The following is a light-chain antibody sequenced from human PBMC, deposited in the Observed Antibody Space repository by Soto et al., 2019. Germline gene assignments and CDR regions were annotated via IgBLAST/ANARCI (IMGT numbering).Light chain of an antibody. V-gene: IGLV2-23*01. Sequence: QSVLTQPASVSGSPGQSITISCTGTSSDVGSYNLVSWYQQHPGKAPKLMIYEGSKRHSGVSNRFSGSKSGNTASLTISGLQAEDEADYYCCSYAGSSTYVFVTGTKLTVL. CDR2: EGS. CDR3: CSYAGSSTYV. CDR1: SSDVGSYNL. J-gene: IGLJ1*01.